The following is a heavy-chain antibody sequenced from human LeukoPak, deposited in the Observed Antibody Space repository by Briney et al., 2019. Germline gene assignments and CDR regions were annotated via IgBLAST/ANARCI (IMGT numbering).Heavy chain of an antibody. V-gene: IGHV1-2*02. CDR2: INPNSGGT. D-gene: IGHD3-3*01. Sequence: GESLKISCQGSGYTFTGYYMHWVRQAPGQGLEWMGWINPNSGGTNYAQKFQGRVTMTRDTSISTAYMELSRLRSDDTAVYYCARDASAGFLEWTRGEYNWFDPWGQGTLVTVSS. J-gene: IGHJ5*02. CDR3: ARDASAGFLEWTRGEYNWFDP. CDR1: GYTFTGYY.